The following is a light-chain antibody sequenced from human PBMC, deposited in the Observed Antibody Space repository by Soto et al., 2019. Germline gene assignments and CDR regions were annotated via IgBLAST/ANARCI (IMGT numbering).Light chain of an antibody. CDR1: QNIRNY. V-gene: IGKV1-39*01. CDR3: QQSYNTPQT. Sequence: DIQMTQSPASLSASVGDRVTVTCRASQNIRNYLNWYQQRPGKAPNLLIYAASNMQNGVPSRFSGNGSGTDFALTISSLQPEDFATYYCQQSYNTPQTFGQGTRWIS. CDR2: AAS. J-gene: IGKJ1*01.